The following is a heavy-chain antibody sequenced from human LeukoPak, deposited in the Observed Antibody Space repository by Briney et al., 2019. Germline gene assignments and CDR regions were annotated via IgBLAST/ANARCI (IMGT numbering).Heavy chain of an antibody. J-gene: IGHJ6*04. CDR2: FYSSTRT. D-gene: IGHD4-17*01. CDR1: GDSLTSGSRY. Sequence: SGTPSLTCTVSGDSLTSGSRYWSWIRQPAGKGLEWIGHFYSSTRTTYNPSLESRVTISGDTAKNQFSLKLDSVTAADTAVYFCARCMSELDYGDYAYYYHMDVWGKGTTVTVSS. CDR3: ARCMSELDYGDYAYYYHMDV. V-gene: IGHV4-61*09.